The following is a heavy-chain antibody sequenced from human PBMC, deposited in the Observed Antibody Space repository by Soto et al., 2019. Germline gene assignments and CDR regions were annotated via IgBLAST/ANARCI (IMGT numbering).Heavy chain of an antibody. J-gene: IGHJ6*02. V-gene: IGHV1-46*01. CDR3: ARDANYYDSSGPNYVMDV. Sequence: ASVKVSCKASGYTFTSYYMHWVRQAPGQGLEWMGIINPSGGSTSYAQKFQGRVTMTRDTSTSTVYMELSSLRSEDTAVYYCARDANYYDSSGPNYVMDVWGQRTTVTVSS. CDR2: INPSGGST. CDR1: GYTFTSYY. D-gene: IGHD3-22*01.